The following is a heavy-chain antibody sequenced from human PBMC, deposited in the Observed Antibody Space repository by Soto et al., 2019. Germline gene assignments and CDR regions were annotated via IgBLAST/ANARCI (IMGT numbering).Heavy chain of an antibody. V-gene: IGHV3-30*14. CDR2: IYYEGGKE. Sequence: GGSLRLSCAASGFTFTIHNMHWVRQAPGKGLEWVAMIYYEGGKEYYTDSVKGRFTISRDNSKSTVYLQMNSLRTEDAAVYFCARDDRHYSFDYWGQGTLVTVSS. D-gene: IGHD2-15*01. J-gene: IGHJ4*02. CDR1: GFTFTIHN. CDR3: ARDDRHYSFDY.